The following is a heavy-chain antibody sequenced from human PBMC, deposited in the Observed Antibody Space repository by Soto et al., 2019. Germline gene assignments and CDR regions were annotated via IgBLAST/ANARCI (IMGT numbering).Heavy chain of an antibody. J-gene: IGHJ4*02. CDR1: GGTFCGYF. Sequence: PSDTTSLASTAYGGTFCGYFCSWIRQHPGKGLEWIGEINHSGSTNYNPSLKSRVTISVDTSKNQCTLKLSSVTAADTAVYYCARGGGYYDCSGYFGYSGQGPLGTVPS. D-gene: IGHD3-22*01. CDR3: ARGGGYYDCSGYFGY. V-gene: IGHV4-34*01. CDR2: INHSGST.